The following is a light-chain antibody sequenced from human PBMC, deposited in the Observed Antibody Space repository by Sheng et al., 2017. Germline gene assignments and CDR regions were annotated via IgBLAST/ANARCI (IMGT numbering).Light chain of an antibody. CDR1: QSISNY. CDR3: QQSYSTPPT. CDR2: AAS. Sequence: DTQMTQSPLSLSASVGDRVTITCRASQSISNYLNWYQQKPGKAPKLLIYAASSLQSGVPSRFSGSGSGTDFTLTISSLQPEDFATYFCQQSYSTPPTFGGGTKVEIK. J-gene: IGKJ4*01. V-gene: IGKV1-39*01.